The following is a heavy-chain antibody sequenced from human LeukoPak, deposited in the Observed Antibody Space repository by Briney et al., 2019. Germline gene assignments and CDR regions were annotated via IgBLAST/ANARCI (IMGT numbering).Heavy chain of an antibody. D-gene: IGHD1-20*01. CDR2: ISAYNGNT. CDR3: ARDLHNSVSGD. V-gene: IGHV1-18*01. CDR1: GYIFPSYG. J-gene: IGHJ4*02. Sequence: ASVKVSCKASGYIFPSYGISWVRQAPGQGLEWVGWISAYNGNTNYAQKLQGRVTMTTDTSTSTAYMELRSLRSDDTAVYYCARDLHNSVSGDWGQGTLVTVSS.